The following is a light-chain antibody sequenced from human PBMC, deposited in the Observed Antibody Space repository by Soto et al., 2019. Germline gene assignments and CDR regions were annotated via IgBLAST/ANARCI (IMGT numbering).Light chain of an antibody. J-gene: IGKJ5*01. Sequence: EIVLTQFPGTLSLSPGERATLSCRASQSVTSSSLAWYQQKVGRAPRVLIYGASNRATGIPDRFSGSGSGTEFTLTITGREPEDFAVYYCQQYGSSPRTFGQGTRLEIK. V-gene: IGKV3-20*01. CDR3: QQYGSSPRT. CDR2: GAS. CDR1: QSVTSSS.